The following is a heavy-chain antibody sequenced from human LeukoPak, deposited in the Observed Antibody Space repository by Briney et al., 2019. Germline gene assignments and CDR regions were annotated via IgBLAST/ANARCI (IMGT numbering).Heavy chain of an antibody. Sequence: SGGSLRLPCAASGFTFSSYAMSWVRQAPGKGLEWVSAISDSGGSTYYADSVKGRFTISRDNSKNTLYLQMDSLRAEDTAVYYCAKDADGSGSYYRSVVYYYYMDVWGKGTTVTVSS. CDR2: ISDSGGST. V-gene: IGHV3-23*01. CDR3: AKDADGSGSYYRSVVYYYYMDV. D-gene: IGHD3-10*01. J-gene: IGHJ6*03. CDR1: GFTFSSYA.